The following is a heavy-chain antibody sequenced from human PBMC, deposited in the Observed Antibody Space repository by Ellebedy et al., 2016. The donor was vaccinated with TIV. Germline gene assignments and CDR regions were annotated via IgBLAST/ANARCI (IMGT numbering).Heavy chain of an antibody. CDR1: GFAFNTYW. CDR2: VDSDGTTT. V-gene: IGHV3-74*01. J-gene: IGHJ6*04. D-gene: IGHD3/OR15-3a*01. Sequence: GESLKISXAASGFAFNTYWMHWVRQAPGKGLEWVSRVDSDGTTTTYVDSVKGRFTLSRDNAKNTLHLHMSGLRADDTAVYYCAREYYGVWTGYYLDVWGKGTTVTASS. CDR3: AREYYGVWTGYYLDV.